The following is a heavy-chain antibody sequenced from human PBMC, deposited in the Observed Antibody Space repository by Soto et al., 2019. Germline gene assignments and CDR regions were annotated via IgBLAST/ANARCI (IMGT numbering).Heavy chain of an antibody. V-gene: IGHV1-69*11. J-gene: IGHJ4*02. CDR2: IIPVLATP. CDR3: ARDSTVTNAFEY. D-gene: IGHD4-17*01. CDR1: GGTFSRSA. Sequence: QVQLVQSGAEVKKPGSSVKVSCKASGGTFSRSAISWVRQAPGQGLEYMGTIIPVLATPKYAQKFQGRVTITANESTGTSDMELYRLTSADTAVYYCARDSTVTNAFEYWGQGTLVTVSS.